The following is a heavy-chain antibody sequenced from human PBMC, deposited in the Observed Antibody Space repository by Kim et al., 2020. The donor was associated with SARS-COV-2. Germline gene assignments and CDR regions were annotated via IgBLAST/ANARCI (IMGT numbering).Heavy chain of an antibody. Sequence: GESLKISCKGSGYSFTSYWIGWVRQMPGKGLEWMGIIYPGDSDTRYSPSFQGQVTISADKSISTAYLQWSSLKASDTAMYYCARHPNQKYSSSSFGYYYGMDVWGQGTTVTVSS. CDR3: ARHPNQKYSSSSFGYYYGMDV. D-gene: IGHD6-6*01. CDR1: GYSFTSYW. CDR2: IYPGDSDT. V-gene: IGHV5-51*01. J-gene: IGHJ6*02.